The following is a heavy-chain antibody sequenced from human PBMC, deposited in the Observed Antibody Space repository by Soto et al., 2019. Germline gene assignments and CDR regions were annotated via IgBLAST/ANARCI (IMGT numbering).Heavy chain of an antibody. Sequence: GASVKVSCKASGGTFSSYAISWVRQAPGQGLEWMGGIIPIFGTANYAQKFQGRVTITADESTSTAYMELSSLRSEDTAVYYCARDPGPGVTIFGVVGMDVWGQGTTVTVSS. J-gene: IGHJ6*02. CDR3: ARDPGPGVTIFGVVGMDV. CDR2: IIPIFGTA. CDR1: GGTFSSYA. V-gene: IGHV1-69*13. D-gene: IGHD3-3*01.